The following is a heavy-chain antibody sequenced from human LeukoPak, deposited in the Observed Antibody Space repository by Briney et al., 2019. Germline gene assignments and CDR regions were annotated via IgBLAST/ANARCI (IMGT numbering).Heavy chain of an antibody. D-gene: IGHD5-18*01. J-gene: IGHJ6*02. CDR2: INSDGSST. CDR1: GFTFSSYW. CDR3: ARVDTAMVNYGMDV. V-gene: IGHV3-74*01. Sequence: GGSLRLSCAASGFTFSSYWMHWVRQAPGKGLVWVSRINSDGSSTSYADSVKGRFTISRDNAKNTLYLQMNSLRAEDTAVYYCARVDTAMVNYGMDVWGQGTTVTVSS.